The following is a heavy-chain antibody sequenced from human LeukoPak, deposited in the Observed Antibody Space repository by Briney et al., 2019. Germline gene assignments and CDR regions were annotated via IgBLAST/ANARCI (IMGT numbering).Heavy chain of an antibody. CDR3: ASLYYYHSSGYETDY. CDR2: INHSGST. Sequence: PSETLSLTCAVYGGSFSGYYWSWIRQPPGKGLEWIGEINHSGSTNYNPSLKSRVTISVDTSKNQFSLKLNSVTAADTAVYYCASLYYYHSSGYETDYWGQGTLVTVSS. J-gene: IGHJ4*02. CDR1: GGSFSGYY. V-gene: IGHV4-34*01. D-gene: IGHD3-22*01.